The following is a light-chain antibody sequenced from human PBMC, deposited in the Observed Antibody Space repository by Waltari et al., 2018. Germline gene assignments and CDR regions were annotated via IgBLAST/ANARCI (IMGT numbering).Light chain of an antibody. CDR1: SGSIASNY. Sequence: NFMLTQPHSVSESPGKTVTISCTRSSGSIASNYVQWFQQRPGSAPTTVIYEDYQRPSGVPDRFSGSIDSSSNSASLTISGLKTEDEADYYCQSYDGIKWMFGGGTKLTVL. J-gene: IGLJ3*02. V-gene: IGLV6-57*03. CDR3: QSYDGIKWM. CDR2: EDY.